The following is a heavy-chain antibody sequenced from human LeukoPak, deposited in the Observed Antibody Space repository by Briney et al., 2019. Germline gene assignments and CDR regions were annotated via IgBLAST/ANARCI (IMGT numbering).Heavy chain of an antibody. D-gene: IGHD5-12*01. V-gene: IGHV4-30-4*08. J-gene: IGHJ3*02. CDR3: ARDGSDYDIPVDAFDI. CDR1: GGSISSGDYY. Sequence: SETLSLTCTVSGGSISSGDYYWSWIRQPPGKGLEWIGYIYYSGSTYYNPSLKSRVTISVDTSKNQFSLKLSSVTAADTAVYYCARDGSDYDIPVDAFDIWGQGTVVTVSS. CDR2: IYYSGST.